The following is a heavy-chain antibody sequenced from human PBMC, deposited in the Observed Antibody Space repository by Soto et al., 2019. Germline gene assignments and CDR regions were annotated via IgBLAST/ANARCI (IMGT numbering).Heavy chain of an antibody. J-gene: IGHJ5*02. CDR3: AGLQRVAPYIWFDP. D-gene: IGHD2-15*01. CDR2: IYNSGST. V-gene: IGHV4-59*08. CDR1: DGSISSHY. Sequence: SETLSLTCXVSDGSISSHYWRWIRKPTGKGLECIGYIYNSGSTNYNPPLTSRVPISVDTSKNQSSLKLNSVPAPDTAVYYCAGLQRVAPYIWFDPCGQGTLVTGSS.